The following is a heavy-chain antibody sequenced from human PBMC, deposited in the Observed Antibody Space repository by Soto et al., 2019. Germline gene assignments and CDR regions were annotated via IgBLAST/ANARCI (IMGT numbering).Heavy chain of an antibody. CDR1: GGSIISGGSF. D-gene: IGHD1-26*01. V-gene: IGHV4-31*03. CDR3: AKSPPGGTVYYMDV. CDR2: IYYSGNT. Sequence: QLQLRESGPGLVKPSQTLSLICTASGGSIISGGSFWSWVRQVPGKGLEWIGHIYYSGNTYYNPSLKGRAVLSVDTSQNHVTLKLTSVTAADTATYYCAKSPPGGTVYYMDVWGEGTTVTVS. J-gene: IGHJ6*03.